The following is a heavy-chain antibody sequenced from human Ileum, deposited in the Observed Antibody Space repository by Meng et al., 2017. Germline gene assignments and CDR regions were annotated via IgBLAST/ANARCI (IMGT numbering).Heavy chain of an antibody. V-gene: IGHV2-5*02. CDR1: GFSLTTGAEG. Sequence: QTPLKESGPTLVKPTQPLPLTCTFSGFSLTTGAEGVGWFRQPPGKGLEWLAMIYRDDEKRFSPSLNSRLTITKDTSKSQVVLTMTNMDPVDTATYYCARGRVGTWWFDPWGQGALVTVSS. CDR3: ARGRVGTWWFDP. J-gene: IGHJ5*02. CDR2: IYRDDEK. D-gene: IGHD3-16*01.